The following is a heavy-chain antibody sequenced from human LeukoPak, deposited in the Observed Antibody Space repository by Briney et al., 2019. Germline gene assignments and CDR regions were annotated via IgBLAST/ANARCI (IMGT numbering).Heavy chain of an antibody. CDR3: ARDGVAPPYHYYYYMDV. CDR1: GFTFSDYY. J-gene: IGHJ6*03. CDR2: ISSSSSNI. V-gene: IGHV3-11*04. D-gene: IGHD3-3*01. Sequence: PGGSLRLSCAASGFTFSDYYMSWIRQAPGKGLEWLSSISSSSSNIYYADSVKGRFTISRDNAKNSLYLQMISLRAEDTAVNYCARDGVAPPYHYYYYMDVWGKGTTVTVSS.